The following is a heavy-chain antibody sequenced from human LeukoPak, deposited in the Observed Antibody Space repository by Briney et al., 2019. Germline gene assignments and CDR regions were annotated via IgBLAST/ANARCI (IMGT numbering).Heavy chain of an antibody. J-gene: IGHJ4*02. CDR1: EITVSTNY. Sequence: GGSLRLSCGASEITVSTNYMSWVRQAPGKGLEWVSIIYSGGATYYADSVKGRFTISREISKNTLWLQMNSLRAEDTAVYYCARLHYDVLTGPFDYWGQGTLVTVSS. CDR3: ARLHYDVLTGPFDY. D-gene: IGHD3-9*01. V-gene: IGHV3-66*04. CDR2: IYSGGAT.